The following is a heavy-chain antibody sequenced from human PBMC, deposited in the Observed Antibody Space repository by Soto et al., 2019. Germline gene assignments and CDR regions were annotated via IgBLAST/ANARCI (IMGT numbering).Heavy chain of an antibody. CDR3: ARERSAPTSFDY. J-gene: IGHJ4*02. V-gene: IGHV4-31*03. D-gene: IGHD5-12*01. Sequence: QVQLQESGPGLVKPSQTLSLTCTVSGGSISSGGYYWSWIRQHPGKGLEWIGYIYYSGSTYYNPSLESRVTLSVDTSKNQFSLKLSSVTAADTAVYYCARERSAPTSFDYWGQGTLVTVSS. CDR2: IYYSGST. CDR1: GGSISSGGYY.